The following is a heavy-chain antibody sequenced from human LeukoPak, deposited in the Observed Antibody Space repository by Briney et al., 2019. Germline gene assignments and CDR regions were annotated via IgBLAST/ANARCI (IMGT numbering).Heavy chain of an antibody. V-gene: IGHV4-4*02. CDR1: GGSISGTNW. D-gene: IGHD1-26*01. J-gene: IGHJ4*02. CDR2: ISLAGQT. CDR3: SRESGPVCPFGY. Sequence: KPSGTLSLTCGVSGGSISGTNWWSWVRPPPGQGLEWIGEISLAGQTNYNPSLNGRVTMSLDKSSNQLSLHLTSVTAADTATYFCSRESGPVCPFGYWGQGTLVIVSS.